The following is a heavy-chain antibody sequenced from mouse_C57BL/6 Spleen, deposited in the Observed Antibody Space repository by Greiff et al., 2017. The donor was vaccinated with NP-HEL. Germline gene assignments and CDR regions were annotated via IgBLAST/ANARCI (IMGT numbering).Heavy chain of an antibody. CDR2: IYPGDGAT. V-gene: IGHV1-82*01. CDR3: ARPYDYYFDY. J-gene: IGHJ2*01. CDR1: GYAFRSSW. Sequence: VQLQQSGPELVKPGASVKISCKASGYAFRSSWMTWVKQRPGKGLEWIGRIYPGDGATNYNGKFKGKATLTADKSSSTAYMQLSSLTSEDSAVYFCARPYDYYFDYWGKGTTLTVSS. D-gene: IGHD2-4*01.